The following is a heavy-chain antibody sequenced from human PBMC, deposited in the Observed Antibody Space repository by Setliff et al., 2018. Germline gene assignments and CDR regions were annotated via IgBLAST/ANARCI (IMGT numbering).Heavy chain of an antibody. V-gene: IGHV4-34*01. CDR2: INHRGST. CDR1: GDSFSDYY. CDR3: ATRTFAVIPHSGLGLDYFYGMDV. Sequence: SETLSLTCAVYGDSFSDYYWSWIRQPPGKGLEWIEEINHRGSTNYSPSLRSRVSMSLDTSKRQVSLNLNSVTAADTGVYYCATRTFAVIPHSGLGLDYFYGMDVWGRGTTVTVSS. J-gene: IGHJ6*02. D-gene: IGHD2-21*01.